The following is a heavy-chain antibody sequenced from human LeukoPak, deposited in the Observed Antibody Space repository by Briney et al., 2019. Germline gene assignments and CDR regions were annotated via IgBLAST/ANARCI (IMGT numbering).Heavy chain of an antibody. CDR2: IRYDGSNK. CDR1: GFTFSSYG. Sequence: PGGSLRLPCAASGFTFSSYGMHWVRQAPGKGLEWVAFIRYDGSNKYYADSVKGRFTISRDNSKNTLYLQMNSLRAEDTAVYYCAKVGTTAHHYFDYWGQGTLVTVSS. D-gene: IGHD1-1*01. V-gene: IGHV3-30*02. J-gene: IGHJ4*02. CDR3: AKVGTTAHHYFDY.